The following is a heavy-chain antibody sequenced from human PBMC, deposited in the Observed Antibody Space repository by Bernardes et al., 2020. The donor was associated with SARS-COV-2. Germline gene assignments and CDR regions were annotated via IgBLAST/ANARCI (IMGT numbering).Heavy chain of an antibody. D-gene: IGHD6-6*01. J-gene: IGHJ4*02. CDR3: TKDPQYSNDIDH. CDR2: IIPFFGTT. V-gene: IGHV1-69*13. Sequence: SVKVSCKASGGTFISYPFSWVRQAPGQGLEWVGGIIPFFGTTNYAQNFQGRVTITADESTSTAYMELSSLRAEDTAVYYCTKDPQYSNDIDHWGQGTLVTVSS. CDR1: GGTFISYP.